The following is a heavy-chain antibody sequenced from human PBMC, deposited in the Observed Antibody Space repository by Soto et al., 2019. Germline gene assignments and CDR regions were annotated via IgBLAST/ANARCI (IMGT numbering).Heavy chain of an antibody. CDR1: GGSISSYY. V-gene: IGHV4-59*01. CDR2: IYYSGST. CDR3: ARDIGRWPGDYFDY. D-gene: IGHD2-15*01. J-gene: IGHJ4*02. Sequence: SETLSLTCTVSGGSISSYYWSWIRQPPGKGLEWIGYIYYSGSTNYNPSLKSRVTISVDTSKNQFSLKLSSVTAADTAVYYCARDIGRWPGDYFDYWGQGTLVTVSS.